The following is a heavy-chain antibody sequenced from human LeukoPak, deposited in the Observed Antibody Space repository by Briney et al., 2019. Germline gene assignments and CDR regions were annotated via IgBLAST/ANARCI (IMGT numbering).Heavy chain of an antibody. J-gene: IGHJ4*02. V-gene: IGHV3-23*01. Sequence: GGSLRLSCVASGFIFSNYWMSWVRQVPGKGLEWVSAISVSGNTYHADSVKGRFTISRDSSKNTQDLQMNRLRAEDAAVYYCAKAPVTTCSGAYCYPFDYWGQGTLVTVSS. CDR3: AKAPVTTCSGAYCYPFDY. CDR1: GFIFSNYW. CDR2: ISVSGNT. D-gene: IGHD2-21*01.